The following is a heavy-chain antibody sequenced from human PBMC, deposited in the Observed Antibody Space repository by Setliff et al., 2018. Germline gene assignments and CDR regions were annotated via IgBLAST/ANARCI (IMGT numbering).Heavy chain of an antibody. J-gene: IGHJ6*02. CDR1: GGSISPYF. CDR2: IYHNGDT. D-gene: IGHD5-18*01. CDR3: VRDRTAYSYGLDV. Sequence: SENLSLTCTVSGGSISPYFWSWIRQPPGKGLEWIGYIYHNGDTNFNPSLKTRVTMSVDTSKNQFALNLRSVTAADTAVYYCVRDRTAYSYGLDVWGQGITVTVS. V-gene: IGHV4-59*01.